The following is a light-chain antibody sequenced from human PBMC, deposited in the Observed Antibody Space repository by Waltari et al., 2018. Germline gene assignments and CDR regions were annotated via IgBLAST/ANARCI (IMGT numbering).Light chain of an antibody. Sequence: EIAFTQSPATLSLSPGERATLSCRANQSVYIYLAWYQHKPGQAPRLLIYDASDRATGIPARFSGSGSGTDFTLTISSLEPEDFAVYYCQQRSNWPPSFGGGTKVEIK. J-gene: IGKJ4*01. CDR3: QQRSNWPPS. CDR1: QSVYIY. V-gene: IGKV3-11*01. CDR2: DAS.